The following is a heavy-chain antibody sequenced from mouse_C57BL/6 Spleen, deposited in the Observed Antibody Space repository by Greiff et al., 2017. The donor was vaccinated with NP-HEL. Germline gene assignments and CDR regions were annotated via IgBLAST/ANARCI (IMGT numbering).Heavy chain of an antibody. D-gene: IGHD1-1*01. CDR3: ADYGSSYWFAY. CDR2: IYPGDGDT. V-gene: IGHV1-82*01. Sequence: VHLVESGPELVKPGASVKISCKASGYAFSSSWMNWVKQRPGKGLEWIGRIYPGDGDTNYNGKFKGKATLTADKSSSTAYMQLSSLTSEDSAVYFCADYGSSYWFAYWGQGTLVTVSA. J-gene: IGHJ3*01. CDR1: GYAFSSSW.